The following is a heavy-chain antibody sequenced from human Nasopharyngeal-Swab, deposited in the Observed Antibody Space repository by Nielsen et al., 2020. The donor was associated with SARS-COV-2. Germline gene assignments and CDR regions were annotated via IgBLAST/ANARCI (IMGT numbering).Heavy chain of an antibody. J-gene: IGHJ6*02. D-gene: IGHD5-12*01. CDR3: VRPEGVATSFKYYFQYGMDV. CDR2: IYPRDSDT. CDR1: GYSFPSYW. V-gene: IGHV5-51*01. Sequence: GESLNISCKGSGYSFPSYWIPWVRQMPGKGLAWMGIIYPRDSDTRYSPSFQGQVTISADKSISTAYLQWSSLKASDTAMYYCVRPEGVATSFKYYFQYGMDVWGQGTMVTVPS.